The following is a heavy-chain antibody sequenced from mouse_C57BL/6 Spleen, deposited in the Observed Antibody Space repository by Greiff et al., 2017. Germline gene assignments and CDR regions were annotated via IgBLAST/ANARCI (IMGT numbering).Heavy chain of an antibody. CDR2: IDPETGGT. Sequence: ESGAELVRPGASVTLSCKASGYTFTDYEMHWVKQTPVHGLEWIGAIDPETGGTAYNQKFKGKAILTADKSSSTAYMELRSLTSEDSAVYYGSSLLFDYWGQGTTLTVSS. CDR3: SSLLFDY. J-gene: IGHJ2*01. D-gene: IGHD6-1*01. V-gene: IGHV1-15*01. CDR1: GYTFTDYE.